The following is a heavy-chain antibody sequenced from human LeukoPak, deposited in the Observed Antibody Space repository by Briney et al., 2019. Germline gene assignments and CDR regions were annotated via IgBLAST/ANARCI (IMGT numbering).Heavy chain of an antibody. J-gene: IGHJ5*02. V-gene: IGHV4-59*08. CDR2: IYYSGST. Sequence: SETLSLTCTVSGGSISSYYWTWIRQPPGKGLEWIGYIYYSGSTNYNPSLKSRVTFSVDTSRNQFSLKLISVTAADTAVYYCATQSAGTNWFDPWGQGTLVTVSS. CDR1: GGSISSYY. CDR3: ATQSAGTNWFDP. D-gene: IGHD1-1*01.